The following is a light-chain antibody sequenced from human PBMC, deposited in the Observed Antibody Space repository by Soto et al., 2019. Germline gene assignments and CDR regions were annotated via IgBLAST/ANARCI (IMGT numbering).Light chain of an antibody. CDR2: EGS. V-gene: IGLV2-23*01. CDR1: SSDVGSYNL. CDR3: FSYVGCGTYV. J-gene: IGLJ1*01. Sequence: QSALTQPASVSGSPGQSITISCTGTSSDVGSYNLVSWYQQHPGKAPKLMIYEGSKRPSGVSNRFSGSKSGNTASLTISGLQAEDEADYYGFSYVGCGTYVFGTGTKVTVL.